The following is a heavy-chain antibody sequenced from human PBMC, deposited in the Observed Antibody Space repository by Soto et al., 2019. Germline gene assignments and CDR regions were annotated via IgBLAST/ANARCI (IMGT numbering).Heavy chain of an antibody. D-gene: IGHD6-25*01. V-gene: IGHV3-74*01. CDR1: GLTFSNYW. J-gene: IGHJ4*02. Sequence: EVQLVESGGGLVQPGGSLRLSCAVSGLTFSNYWMNWVRQAPGKGLVWVSRINSDGSSTDYADSVKGRFTISRDNAKNPLYLEMNSLRAEDTAVYYCGRGGRIVAAASVDWGQGTLVTVSS. CDR3: GRGGRIVAAASVD. CDR2: INSDGSST.